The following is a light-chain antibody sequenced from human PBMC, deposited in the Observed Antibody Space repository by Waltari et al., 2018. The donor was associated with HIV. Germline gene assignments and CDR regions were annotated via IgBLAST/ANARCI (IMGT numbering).Light chain of an antibody. CDR2: EDS. CDR1: ALPKKY. Sequence: SYELTQPPSVSVSPGQTARITCSGDALPKKYAYWYQQKSGQAPVLAICEDSKRPSGLPERVSGSSSGTMANLTISGAQVEDEADYYCYSTDSSGNHIYWVFGGGTKLTVL. V-gene: IGLV3-10*01. CDR3: YSTDSSGNHIYWV. J-gene: IGLJ3*02.